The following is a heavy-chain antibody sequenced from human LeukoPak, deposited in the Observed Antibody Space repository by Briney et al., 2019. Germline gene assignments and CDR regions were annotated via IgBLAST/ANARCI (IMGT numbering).Heavy chain of an antibody. Sequence: GGSLRLSCAASGFTFSSYEMNWVRQAPGKGLEWVSYISSSGSTIYYADSAKGRFTISRDNAKNPLYLQMNSLRAEDTAVYYCARARPFYYYYGMDVWGQGTTVTVSS. V-gene: IGHV3-48*03. CDR2: ISSSGSTI. CDR3: ARARPFYYYYGMDV. J-gene: IGHJ6*02. CDR1: GFTFSSYE.